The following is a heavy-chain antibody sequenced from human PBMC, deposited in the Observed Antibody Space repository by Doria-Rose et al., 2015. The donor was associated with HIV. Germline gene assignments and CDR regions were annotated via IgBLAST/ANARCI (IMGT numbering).Heavy chain of an antibody. Sequence: QVTLKESGPVLVKPTETLTLTCTVSGVSLSSPGMGVSWIRQPPGKALEWLANILSDDEGSYKTSPKSRLTISSVTSKRQVVLTMTDMDPVDTATYYCARIKSSRWYHKYYFDFWGQGTLVIVSA. D-gene: IGHD6-13*01. CDR2: ILSDDEG. CDR1: GVSLSSPGMG. CDR3: ARIKSSRWYHKYYFDF. J-gene: IGHJ4*02. V-gene: IGHV2-26*01.